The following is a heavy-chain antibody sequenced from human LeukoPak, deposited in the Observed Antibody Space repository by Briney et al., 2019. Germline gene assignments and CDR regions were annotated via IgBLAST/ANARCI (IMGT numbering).Heavy chain of an antibody. CDR3: ARMAYSSGYHPLFDY. D-gene: IGHD3-22*01. CDR1: GGSISSGGYS. CDR2: IYHSGST. V-gene: IGHV4-30-2*01. Sequence: SETLSLTCAVSGGSISSGGYSWSWIRQPPGKGLEWIEYIYHSGSTYYNPSLKSRVTISVDRSKNQFSLKLSSVTAADTAVYYCARMAYSSGYHPLFDYWGQGTLVTVSS. J-gene: IGHJ4*02.